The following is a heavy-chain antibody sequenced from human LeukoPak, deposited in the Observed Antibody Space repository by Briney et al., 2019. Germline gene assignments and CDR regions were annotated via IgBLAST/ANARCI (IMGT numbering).Heavy chain of an antibody. CDR1: GGSISSSKW. V-gene: IGHV4-4*02. Sequence: PSGTLSLTCTVSGGSISSSKWWSWVRQPPGKGLEWIGEIYHGGSTNFNPSLKSRVTISVDKSKNQFSLKLSSVTAADTAVYYCAGNPYCSGGSCYPNDYWGQGTLVTVSS. CDR2: IYHGGST. J-gene: IGHJ4*02. D-gene: IGHD2-15*01. CDR3: AGNPYCSGGSCYPNDY.